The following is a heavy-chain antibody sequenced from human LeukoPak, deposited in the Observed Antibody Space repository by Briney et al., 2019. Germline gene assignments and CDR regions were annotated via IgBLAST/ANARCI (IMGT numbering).Heavy chain of an antibody. V-gene: IGHV4-34*01. Sequence: SETLSLTCAVYGGSFSGYYWSWIRQPPGKGLEWIGEINHSGSTNYNPSLKSRVTISVDTSKNQFSLKLSSVTAADTAVYYCARYDVWGSYRAFDYWGQGTLVTVSS. CDR3: ARYDVWGSYRAFDY. D-gene: IGHD3-16*02. CDR2: INHSGST. CDR1: GGSFSGYY. J-gene: IGHJ4*02.